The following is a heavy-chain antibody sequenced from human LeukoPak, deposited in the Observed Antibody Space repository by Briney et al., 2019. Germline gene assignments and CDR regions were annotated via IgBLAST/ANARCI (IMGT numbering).Heavy chain of an antibody. CDR2: IYYSGST. J-gene: IGHJ3*02. D-gene: IGHD3-22*01. CDR1: GGSISSSSYY. Sequence: SETLSLTCTVSGGSISSSSYYWGWIRQPPGKGLEWIGSIYYSGSTYYNPSLKSRVTISVDTSKNQFSLKLSSVTAADTAVYYCARTETYYYDSSGHFDAFDIWGQGTMVTVSS. V-gene: IGHV4-39*01. CDR3: ARTETYYYDSSGHFDAFDI.